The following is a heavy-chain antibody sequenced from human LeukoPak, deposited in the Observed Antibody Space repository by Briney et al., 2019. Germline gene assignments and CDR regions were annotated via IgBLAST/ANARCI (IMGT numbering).Heavy chain of an antibody. Sequence: GGSLRLSCAASGFTFSTYAMSWVRPAPGRGLEWVSTVSESGGSTYYADSVKGRFTISRDNSTNTLYLQMNRLRAEDTAVYYCERRYQLLSVSWFDPWGQGTLVTVSS. CDR3: ERRYQLLSVSWFDP. CDR1: GFTFSTYA. V-gene: IGHV3-23*01. D-gene: IGHD2-2*01. J-gene: IGHJ5*02. CDR2: VSESGGST.